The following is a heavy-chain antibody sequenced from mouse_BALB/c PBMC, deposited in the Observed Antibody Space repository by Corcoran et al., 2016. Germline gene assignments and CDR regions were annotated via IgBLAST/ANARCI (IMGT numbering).Heavy chain of an antibody. J-gene: IGHJ4*01. CDR1: GFSLSTSGMG. V-gene: IGHV8-12*01. CDR3: ARRRDRWAMDY. D-gene: IGHD2-3*01. CDR2: IYWDDDK. Sequence: QVTLKESGPGILQPSQTLSLTCSFSGFSLSTSGMGVSWIRQPSGKGLEWLAHIYWDDDKRYNPSLKSRLTISKDTSRNQVFLKITSVDTADTATYYCARRRDRWAMDYWGQGTSVTVSS.